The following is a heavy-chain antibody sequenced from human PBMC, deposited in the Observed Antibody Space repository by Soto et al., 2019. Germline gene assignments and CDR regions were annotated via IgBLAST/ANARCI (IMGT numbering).Heavy chain of an antibody. CDR2: ISAYNGNT. Sequence: QVQLVQSGAEVKKPGAAVKVSCKASGYTFTSYGISWVRQAPGQGLEWMGWISAYNGNTNYAQKLQGRVTMTTDTSTSTAYMELRSLRSDDTAVYYCARGEPIWVAVAGPDDAFDIWGQGTMVTVSS. J-gene: IGHJ3*02. V-gene: IGHV1-18*01. CDR3: ARGEPIWVAVAGPDDAFDI. CDR1: GYTFTSYG. D-gene: IGHD6-19*01.